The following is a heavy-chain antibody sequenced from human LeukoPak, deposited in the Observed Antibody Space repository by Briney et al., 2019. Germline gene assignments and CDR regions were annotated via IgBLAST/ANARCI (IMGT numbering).Heavy chain of an antibody. CDR2: INPNSGGT. CDR1: GYTXTGYY. Sequence: GASVKVSCKASGYTXTGYYMHGVRQAPGQGLEWMGWINPNSGGTNYAQKFQGRVAMTRDTSISTAYMELSRLRSDDTAVYYCARSGYDWGYFDYWGQGTLVTVSS. D-gene: IGHD5-12*01. CDR3: ARSGYDWGYFDY. V-gene: IGHV1-2*02. J-gene: IGHJ4*02.